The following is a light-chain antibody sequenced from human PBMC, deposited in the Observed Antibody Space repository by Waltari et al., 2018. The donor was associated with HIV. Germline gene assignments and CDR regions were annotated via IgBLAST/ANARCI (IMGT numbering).Light chain of an antibody. CDR1: SGHSSHA. J-gene: IGLJ3*02. CDR2: LNSDGSH. CDR3: QTWGTGIHVV. Sequence: QLVLTQSPSASASLGASVKLTCTLSSGHSSHAIAWHQQQPEKAPRYLMRLNSDGSHTKGDGIPDRFSGSSSGAERYLIISSLQSEDEADYYCQTWGTGIHVVFGGGTKLTVL. V-gene: IGLV4-69*01.